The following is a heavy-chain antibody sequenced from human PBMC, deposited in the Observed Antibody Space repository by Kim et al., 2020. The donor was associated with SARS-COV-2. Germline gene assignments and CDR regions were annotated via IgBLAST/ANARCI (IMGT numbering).Heavy chain of an antibody. Sequence: RVTISVDTSKNQFSLKLSSVTAADTAVYYCARNSTMVRGVIKFYGNWFDPWGQGTLVTVSS. V-gene: IGHV4-30-2*04. D-gene: IGHD3-10*01. J-gene: IGHJ5*02. CDR3: ARNSTMVRGVIKFYGNWFDP.